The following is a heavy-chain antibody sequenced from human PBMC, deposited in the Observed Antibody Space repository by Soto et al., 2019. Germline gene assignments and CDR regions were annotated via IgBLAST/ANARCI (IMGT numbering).Heavy chain of an antibody. CDR2: ISYDGSNK. Sequence: VQLVESGGGVVQPGRSLRLSCAASGFTFSSYGMHWVRQAPGKGLEWVAVISYDGSNKYYADSVKGRFTISRDNSKNTLYLQMNSLRAEDTAVYYCAKVYSGYDFVTQPYFDYWGQGTLVTVSS. D-gene: IGHD5-12*01. CDR3: AKVYSGYDFVTQPYFDY. J-gene: IGHJ4*02. CDR1: GFTFSSYG. V-gene: IGHV3-30*18.